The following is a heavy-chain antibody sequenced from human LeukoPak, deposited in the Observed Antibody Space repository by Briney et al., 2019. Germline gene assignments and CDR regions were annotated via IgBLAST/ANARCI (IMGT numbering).Heavy chain of an antibody. CDR2: INAGNGNT. D-gene: IGHD2-15*01. V-gene: IGHV1-3*01. J-gene: IGHJ3*02. Sequence: ASVTVSCTASGYTFTSYAMHWVRQAPGQRLEWMGWINAGNGNTKYSQKFQGRVTITRDTSASTAYMELSSLRSEDTAVYYCARQQKTPGSGAFDIWGQGTMVTVSS. CDR1: GYTFTSYA. CDR3: ARQQKTPGSGAFDI.